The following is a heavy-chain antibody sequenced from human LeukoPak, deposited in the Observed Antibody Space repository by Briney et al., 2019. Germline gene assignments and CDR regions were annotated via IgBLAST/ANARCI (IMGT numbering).Heavy chain of an antibody. J-gene: IGHJ4*02. CDR1: GFTFSSYA. CDR2: ISGSGGST. CDR3: ANQAWGNSRRFRRLPGSYYFDY. Sequence: TGGSLRLSCAASGFTFSSYAMSWVRQAPGKGLEWVSAISGSGGSTYYADSVKGRFTISRDNSKNTLYLQMNSLRAEDTAVYYCANQAWGNSRRFRRLPGSYYFDYWGQGTLVTVSS. D-gene: IGHD4-23*01. V-gene: IGHV3-23*01.